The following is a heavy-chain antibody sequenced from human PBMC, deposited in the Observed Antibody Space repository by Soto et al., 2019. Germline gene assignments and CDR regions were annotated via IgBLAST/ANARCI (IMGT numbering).Heavy chain of an antibody. J-gene: IGHJ6*02. Sequence: PGGSLRLSCAASGFTFSCYNINWVRQAPGKGLEWVSYITSSSSTIYYADSVKGRFTISRDNAKNSLYLQMNSLRAEDTAVYYCASLRGYSGYYYGMDVWGQGTTVTVSS. CDR1: GFTFSCYN. D-gene: IGHD5-12*01. CDR3: ASLRGYSGYYYGMDV. CDR2: ITSSSSTI. V-gene: IGHV3-48*01.